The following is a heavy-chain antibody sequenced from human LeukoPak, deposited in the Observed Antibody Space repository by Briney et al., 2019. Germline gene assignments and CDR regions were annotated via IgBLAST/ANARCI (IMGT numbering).Heavy chain of an antibody. CDR1: DDSISTPFYY. V-gene: IGHV4-39*02. Sequence: SETLSLTCTVSDDSISTPFYYWGWIRQPSGKGLEWIGSIYNSVSTFYNPSLKSRVTISIDTSRNHFSLRLTSVNVADTAVYYCARNSSSGWFDFWGQGILVTVSS. D-gene: IGHD6-19*01. CDR2: IYNSVST. CDR3: ARNSSSGWFDF. J-gene: IGHJ4*02.